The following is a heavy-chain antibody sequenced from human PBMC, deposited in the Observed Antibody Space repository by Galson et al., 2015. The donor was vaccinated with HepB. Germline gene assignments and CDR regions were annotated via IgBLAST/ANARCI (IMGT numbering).Heavy chain of an antibody. J-gene: IGHJ2*01. CDR3: TTQNPDSSVRHVGYFDL. V-gene: IGHV3-15*01. CDR2: IKSKTDGGTT. CDR1: GFTFSNAW. Sequence: SLRLSCAASGFTFSNAWMSWVRQAPGKGLEWVGRIKSKTDGGTTDYAAPVKGRFTISRDDSKNTLYLQMNSLKTEDTAVYYCTTQNPDSSVRHVGYFDLWGRGTLVTVSS. D-gene: IGHD3-22*01.